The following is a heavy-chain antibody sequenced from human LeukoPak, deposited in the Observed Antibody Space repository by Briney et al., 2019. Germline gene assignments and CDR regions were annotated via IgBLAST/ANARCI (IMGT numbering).Heavy chain of an antibody. CDR3: AKDRYDSSGYYPTDY. CDR2: INNDGSST. V-gene: IGHV3-74*01. D-gene: IGHD3-22*01. J-gene: IGHJ4*02. Sequence: GGSLRLSCGASGFTFGSYWMHWVRQAPGKGLVWVSRINNDGSSTSYADSVQGRFTISRDNSKNTLYLQMNSLRAEDTAVYYCAKDRYDSSGYYPTDYWGQGTLVTVSS. CDR1: GFTFGSYW.